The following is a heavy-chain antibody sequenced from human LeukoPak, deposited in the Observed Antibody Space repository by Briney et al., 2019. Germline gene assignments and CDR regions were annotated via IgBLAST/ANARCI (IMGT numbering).Heavy chain of an antibody. V-gene: IGHV3-30-3*01. D-gene: IGHD2-21*02. CDR2: ISYDGSNK. Sequence: GGSLRLSCAASGFTFSSYAMHWVRQAPGKGLEWVAVISYDGSNKYYVDSVKGRFTISRDNSKNTLYLQVNSLRAEDTAVYYCARAAVVVTAPIDYWGQGTLVTVSS. CDR1: GFTFSSYA. CDR3: ARAAVVVTAPIDY. J-gene: IGHJ4*02.